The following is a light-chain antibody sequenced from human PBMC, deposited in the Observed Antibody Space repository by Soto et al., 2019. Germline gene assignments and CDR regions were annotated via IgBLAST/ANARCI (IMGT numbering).Light chain of an antibody. V-gene: IGKV3-20*01. J-gene: IGKJ1*01. CDR2: GIS. Sequence: EIVLTQSPDTLSLSPGERATLSCRAIQSVSSSYLAWYQQKPGQAPRLLMYGISRRATGIPDRLSGSGSGTDFTLTITRLEPEDFAVYYCQQYVTSSPRTFGQGTKVDIK. CDR1: QSVSSSY. CDR3: QQYVTSSPRT.